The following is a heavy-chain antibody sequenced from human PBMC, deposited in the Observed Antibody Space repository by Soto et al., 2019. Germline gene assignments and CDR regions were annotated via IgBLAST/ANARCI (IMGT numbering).Heavy chain of an antibody. V-gene: IGHV1-69*01. CDR1: GGTFSSYA. D-gene: IGHD3-10*01. Sequence: QMQLVQSGAEVKKPGSSVKVSCKASGGTFSSYAISWVRQAPGQGLEWMGGIIPIFGTANYAQKFQGRVTITADDSTSTAYMELSSLISEDTAVYYCARSYSYGSVSYYNDAFDIWGQGTMVTVSS. CDR2: IIPIFGTA. CDR3: ARSYSYGSVSYYNDAFDI. J-gene: IGHJ3*02.